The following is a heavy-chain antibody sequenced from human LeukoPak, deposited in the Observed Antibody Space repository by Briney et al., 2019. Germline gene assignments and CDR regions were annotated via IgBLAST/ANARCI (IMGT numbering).Heavy chain of an antibody. V-gene: IGHV1-69*04. D-gene: IGHD6-13*01. CDR3: ARHLIAAAWFDP. Sequence: SVKVSCKASGGTFSSYAISWVRQAPGQGLEWMGRIIPILGIANYAQKFQGRVTITADKSTSTAYMELSSLRSEDTAVYYCARHLIAAAWFDPWGQGTLVTVSS. CDR2: IIPILGIA. J-gene: IGHJ5*02. CDR1: GGTFSSYA.